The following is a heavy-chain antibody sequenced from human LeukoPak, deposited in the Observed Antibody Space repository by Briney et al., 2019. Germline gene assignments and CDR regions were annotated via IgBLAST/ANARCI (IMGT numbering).Heavy chain of an antibody. CDR1: GFPFSSYD. Sequence: GGSLRLSCAASGFPFSSYDMHWVRQAPGKGLEYVSDISSNGGSTYYANSVKGRFTISRDNSKNTLYLQMSSLRAEGMAVYYCARSSIVVVSILDYWGQGTLVSVSS. V-gene: IGHV3-64*01. J-gene: IGHJ4*02. CDR2: ISSNGGST. D-gene: IGHD2-2*01. CDR3: ARSSIVVVSILDY.